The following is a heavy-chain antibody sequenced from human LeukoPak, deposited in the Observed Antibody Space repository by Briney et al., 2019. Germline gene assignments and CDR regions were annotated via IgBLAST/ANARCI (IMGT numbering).Heavy chain of an antibody. J-gene: IGHJ4*02. CDR2: IVVGSGNT. D-gene: IGHD3-22*01. V-gene: IGHV1-58*01. CDR3: AADPSYSSGYRYYFDY. Sequence: ASVKVSCKTSGFTFISSAVQWVRQARGQRLEWIGWIVVGSGNTNYAQKFQERVTITRDMSTSTAYMELSSLRSEDTAVYYCAADPSYSSGYRYYFDYWGQGTLVTVFS. CDR1: GFTFISSA.